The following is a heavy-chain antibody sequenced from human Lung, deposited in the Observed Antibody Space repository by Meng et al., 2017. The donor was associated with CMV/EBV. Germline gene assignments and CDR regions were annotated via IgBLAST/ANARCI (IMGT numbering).Heavy chain of an antibody. CDR2: ISYDGSNK. D-gene: IGHD6-19*01. CDR1: GFTFSSYA. J-gene: IGHJ3*02. CDR3: ARDLSFSGWYRNAFDI. Sequence: GGSXRLXCPASGFTFSSYAMHWVRQAPGKGLEWVAFISYDGSNKYSADSVKGRFTISRDNSKNTLYLQMNSLRAEDTAVYYCARDLSFSGWYRNAFDIWGQGTMVTVSS. V-gene: IGHV3-30*04.